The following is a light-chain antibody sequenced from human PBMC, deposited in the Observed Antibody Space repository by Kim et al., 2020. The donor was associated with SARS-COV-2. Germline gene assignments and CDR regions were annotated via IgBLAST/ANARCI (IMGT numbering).Light chain of an antibody. CDR2: CKN. CDR3: NSRDSSGNHLV. Sequence: AVVQTVSITSQGDSLRSNYASWYQQKPRQAPLLVIYCKNNRPSGIPHQFSCASSGNTASLTTTGAQAEDDADYYCNSRDSSGNHLVFGGGTQLTVL. J-gene: IGLJ3*02. V-gene: IGLV3-19*01. CDR1: SLRSNY.